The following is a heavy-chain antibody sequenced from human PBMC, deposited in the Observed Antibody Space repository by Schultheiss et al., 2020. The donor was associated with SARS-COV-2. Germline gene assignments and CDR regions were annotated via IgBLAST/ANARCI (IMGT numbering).Heavy chain of an antibody. CDR3: ARDRAAAGSTWYFDL. J-gene: IGHJ2*01. CDR1: GGSISSYY. V-gene: IGHV4-59*12. CDR2: IYYSGST. D-gene: IGHD6-13*01. Sequence: SETLSLTCTVSGGSISSYYWSWIRQPPGKGLEWIGYIYYSGSTNYNPSLKSRVTMSVDTSKNQFSLKLSSVTAADTAVYYCARDRAAAGSTWYFDLWGRGTLVTVSS.